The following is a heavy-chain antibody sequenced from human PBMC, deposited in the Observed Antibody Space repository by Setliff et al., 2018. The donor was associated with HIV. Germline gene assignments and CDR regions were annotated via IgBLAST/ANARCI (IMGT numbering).Heavy chain of an antibody. J-gene: IGHJ4*02. Sequence: ASVKVSCKASGYKFTSYYIHWVRQAPGQGLEWMGRINPSGGSTSYAQKFQGRLTMTRDTSTSTAYMELSSLTSDDTAIYYCARGRLSWSPDFWGQGTLVTVSS. CDR3: ARGRLSWSPDF. CDR1: GYKFTSYY. V-gene: IGHV1-46*01. CDR2: INPSGGST.